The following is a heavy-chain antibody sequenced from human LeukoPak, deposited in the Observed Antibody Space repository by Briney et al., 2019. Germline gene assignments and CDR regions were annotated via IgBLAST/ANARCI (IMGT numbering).Heavy chain of an antibody. V-gene: IGHV3-21*01. J-gene: IGHJ4*02. CDR1: GFTFSSYS. Sequence: GGSLRLSCAASGFTFSSYSMNWVRQAPGKGLEWVSSISSSSSYIYYADSVKGRFTISRDNAKNSLYLQMNSLRAEDTAVYYRARDYDGAAAGVIFDYWGQGTLVTVSS. CDR2: ISSSSSYI. D-gene: IGHD6-13*01. CDR3: ARDYDGAAAGVIFDY.